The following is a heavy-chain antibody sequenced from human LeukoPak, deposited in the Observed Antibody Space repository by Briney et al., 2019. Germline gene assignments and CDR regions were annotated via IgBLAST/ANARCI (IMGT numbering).Heavy chain of an antibody. CDR3: ARVFRGAVTSNWFDP. CDR2: ISDSGST. D-gene: IGHD3-3*01. J-gene: IGHJ5*02. CDR1: GASMNGHY. V-gene: IGHV4-59*11. Sequence: PSETLSLTCSVSGASMNGHYWTWIRLAPGKGLEWVGYISDSGSTSYNPSLRSRGIMALEASKTEFSLRLNSVTVADTAVYYCARVFRGAVTSNWFDPWGQGTLVTVSS.